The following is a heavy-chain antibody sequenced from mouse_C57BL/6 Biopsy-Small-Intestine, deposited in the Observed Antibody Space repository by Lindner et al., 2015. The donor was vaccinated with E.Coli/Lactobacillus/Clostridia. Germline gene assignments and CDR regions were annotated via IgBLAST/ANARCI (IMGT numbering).Heavy chain of an antibody. CDR3: ARREVYYFDY. Sequence: VQLQESGPVLVKPGASVKMSCKASGYTFTDYYMNWVKQSHGKSLEWIGEINPSTGSTTYNQKFRAKATLTIDKSSSTAYMQFKSLTSEDSAVFYCARREVYYFDYWGQGTTLTVSS. J-gene: IGHJ2*01. V-gene: IGHV1-42*01. CDR2: INPSTGST. CDR1: GYTFTDYY.